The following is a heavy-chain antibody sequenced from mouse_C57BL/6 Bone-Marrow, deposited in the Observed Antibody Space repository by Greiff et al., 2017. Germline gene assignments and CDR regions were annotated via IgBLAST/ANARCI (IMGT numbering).Heavy chain of an antibody. CDR1: GYSFTGYY. J-gene: IGHJ2*01. V-gene: IGHV1-42*01. CDR2: INPSTGGT. Sequence: EVQLQQSGPELVKPGASVKISCKASGYSFTGYYMNWVKQSPEKSLEWIGEINPSTGGTTYNQKFKAKATLTVDKSSSTAYMQLKSLTSEDSAVYYCAREGFYFDYWGQGTTLTVSS. CDR3: AREGFYFDY.